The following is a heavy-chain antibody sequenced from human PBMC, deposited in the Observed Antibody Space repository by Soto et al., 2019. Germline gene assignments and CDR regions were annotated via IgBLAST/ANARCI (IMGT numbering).Heavy chain of an antibody. Sequence: ASVKVSCKASGYTFTGYYMHWVRQAPGQGLEWMGWINPNSGGTNYAQKFQGRVTMTRDTSISTAYMELSRLRSDDTAVYYCARAGYCSSTSCYRRWSDPWGQGTLVTVSS. CDR2: INPNSGGT. V-gene: IGHV1-2*02. J-gene: IGHJ5*02. CDR3: ARAGYCSSTSCYRRWSDP. CDR1: GYTFTGYY. D-gene: IGHD2-2*02.